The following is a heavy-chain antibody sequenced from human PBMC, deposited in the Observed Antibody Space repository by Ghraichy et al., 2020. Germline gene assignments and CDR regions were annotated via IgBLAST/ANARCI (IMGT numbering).Heavy chain of an antibody. J-gene: IGHJ4*02. CDR3: ARAVPLYRPRFDY. Sequence: SETLSLTCTVSGGSISNYYWSWIRQPPGKGLEWIGYIYYSGSTNYNPSLKSRVTTSLDTSKNQFSLKLSSVTAADTAVYYCARAVPLYRPRFDYWGQGTLVTVSS. D-gene: IGHD2/OR15-2a*01. CDR2: IYYSGST. CDR1: GGSISNYY. V-gene: IGHV4-59*01.